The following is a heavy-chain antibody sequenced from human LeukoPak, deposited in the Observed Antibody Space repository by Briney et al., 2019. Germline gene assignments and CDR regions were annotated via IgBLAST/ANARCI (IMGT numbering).Heavy chain of an antibody. CDR3: ARHLRITMVRGQNNWFDP. Sequence: PSETLSLTCAVYGGSFSGYYWSWIRQPPGKGLEWIGEINHSGSTNYNPSLKSRVTISVDTSKNQFSLKLSSVTAADTAVYYCARHLRITMVRGQNNWFDPWGQGTLVTVSS. CDR2: INHSGST. D-gene: IGHD3-10*01. V-gene: IGHV4-34*01. CDR1: GGSFSGYY. J-gene: IGHJ5*02.